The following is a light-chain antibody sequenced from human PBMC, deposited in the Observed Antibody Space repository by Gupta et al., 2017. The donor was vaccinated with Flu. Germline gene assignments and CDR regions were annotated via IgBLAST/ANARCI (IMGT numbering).Light chain of an antibody. Sequence: PATLSVSPGERATLSCRASQSVSSNLAWYQQKPGQAPRLLIYGASTRATGMPARFSGSGSGTEFTLTISSLQSEDFAVYYCQQDNNWPQTFGQGTKVEIK. CDR1: QSVSSN. J-gene: IGKJ1*01. V-gene: IGKV3-15*01. CDR3: QQDNNWPQT. CDR2: GAS.